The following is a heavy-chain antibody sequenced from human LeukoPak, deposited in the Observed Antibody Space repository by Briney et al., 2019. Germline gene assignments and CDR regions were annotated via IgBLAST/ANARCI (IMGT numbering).Heavy chain of an antibody. D-gene: IGHD3-16*01. J-gene: IGHJ4*02. CDR2: IYSGGST. CDR3: ARSDIGFDY. V-gene: IGHV3-53*01. CDR1: GFTFSSYW. Sequence: GGSLRLSCAASGFTFSSYWMHWVRQAPGKGLEWVSVIYSGGSTYYADSVKGRFTISRDNSKNTLYLQMNSLRAEDTAVYYCARSDIGFDYWGQGTLVTVSS.